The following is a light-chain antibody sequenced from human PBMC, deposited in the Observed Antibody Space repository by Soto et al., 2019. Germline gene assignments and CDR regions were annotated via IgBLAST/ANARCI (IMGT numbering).Light chain of an antibody. CDR3: QQYNSYWT. Sequence: DIQLTQSPSSLSASVGDRVTITCRASETIARYLNWYQQKPGKAPNLLIYAASTLKSGFPSRFSGTGSGTDFPLTISRLQPEDFATYYCQQYNSYWTFGQGTKVEIK. V-gene: IGKV1-39*01. CDR2: AAS. CDR1: ETIARY. J-gene: IGKJ1*01.